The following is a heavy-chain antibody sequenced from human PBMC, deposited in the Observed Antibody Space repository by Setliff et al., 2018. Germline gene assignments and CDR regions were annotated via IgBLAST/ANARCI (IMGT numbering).Heavy chain of an antibody. CDR2: IGHTGSI. D-gene: IGHD2-21*02. CDR1: GYSISSGYI. V-gene: IGHV4-38-2*02. J-gene: IGHJ4*02. Sequence: SETLSLTCTVSGYSISSGYIWCCSRQPPGKGLEWVGNIGHTGSINYNQSLKSRLTISRDPSKNQVSLKLNSVTATDTAVYYCARELGHAGDSDYWGQGILVTVSS. CDR3: ARELGHAGDSDY.